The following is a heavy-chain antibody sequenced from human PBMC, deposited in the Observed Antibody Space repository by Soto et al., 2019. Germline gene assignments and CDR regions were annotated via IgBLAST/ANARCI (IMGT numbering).Heavy chain of an antibody. J-gene: IGHJ5*02. Sequence: GGSLRLSCAASGFTFSSYSMNWVRQAPGKGLEWVSSISSSSSYIYYADSVKGRFTISRDNAKNSLYLQMNSLRAEDTAVYYCARDKYYYGSGSLPQGWFDPWGQGTLVTVSS. CDR1: GFTFSSYS. CDR2: ISSSSSYI. CDR3: ARDKYYYGSGSLPQGWFDP. V-gene: IGHV3-21*01. D-gene: IGHD3-10*01.